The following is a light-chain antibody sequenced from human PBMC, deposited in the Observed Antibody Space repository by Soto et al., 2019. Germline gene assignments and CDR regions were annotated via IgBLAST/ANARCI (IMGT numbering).Light chain of an antibody. V-gene: IGKV3-11*01. Sequence: EIVLTQSPATLSLSPGERATLSCRASQNVGSYLAWYQQRRGQAPRLLIYDASNRATGIPARFSGSGSGTDFTLTISSLEPEDFAIYYCQHRSNWPRTFGQGTKVEIE. CDR3: QHRSNWPRT. J-gene: IGKJ1*01. CDR2: DAS. CDR1: QNVGSY.